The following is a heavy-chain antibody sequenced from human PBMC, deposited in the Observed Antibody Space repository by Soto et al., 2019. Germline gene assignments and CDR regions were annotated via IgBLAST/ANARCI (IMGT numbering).Heavy chain of an antibody. D-gene: IGHD3-10*01. CDR2: ISWNSGSI. CDR3: AKDSGFVYYGSGSPIDY. V-gene: IGHV3-9*01. J-gene: IGHJ4*02. CDR1: GFTFDDYA. Sequence: EVQLVESGGGLVQPGRSLRLSCAASGFTFDDYAMHWVRQAPGKGLEWVSGISWNSGSIGYADSVKGRFTISRDNAKNSLYLQMNSLRAEDTALYYCAKDSGFVYYGSGSPIDYWGQGTLVTVSS.